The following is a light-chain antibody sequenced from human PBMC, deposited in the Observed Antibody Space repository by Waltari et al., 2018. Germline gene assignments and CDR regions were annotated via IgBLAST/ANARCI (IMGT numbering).Light chain of an antibody. Sequence: QSVLTQPPSVSGAPGQRVTIPCTGSSSNIGAGYDVHWYQQLPGTAPKLPIYGNSNRPSGVPDRFSGSKSGTSASLAITGLQAEDEADYYCQSYDSSLSGLGVFGGGTKLTVL. CDR2: GNS. J-gene: IGLJ2*01. V-gene: IGLV1-40*01. CDR3: QSYDSSLSGLGV. CDR1: SSNIGAGYD.